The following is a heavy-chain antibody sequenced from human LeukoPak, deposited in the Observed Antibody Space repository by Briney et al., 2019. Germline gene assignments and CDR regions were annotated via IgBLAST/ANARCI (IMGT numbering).Heavy chain of an antibody. Sequence: GSVKVSCKASGYTFTGYYMHWVRQAPGQGLEWMGWINPNSGGTNYAQKFQGRVTMTRDTPISTAYMELSRLRSDDTAVYYCARDRARGSYVFDYWGQGTLVTVSS. CDR1: GYTFTGYY. V-gene: IGHV1-2*02. J-gene: IGHJ4*02. D-gene: IGHD3-16*01. CDR2: INPNSGGT. CDR3: ARDRARGSYVFDY.